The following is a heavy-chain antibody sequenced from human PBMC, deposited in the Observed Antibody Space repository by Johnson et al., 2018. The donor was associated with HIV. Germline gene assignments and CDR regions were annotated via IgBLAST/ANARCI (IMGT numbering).Heavy chain of an antibody. D-gene: IGHD4/OR15-4a*01. CDR2: ISYDGSNK. V-gene: IGHV3-30*04. Sequence: QMQLVESGGGVVQPGRSLRLSCAASGFTFSSYAMHWVRQAPGKGLVWVAVISYDGSNKYYADSVQRQFIISRDNSKNTLFLQMNSLGVEDTAVYYCAKCRDYDAGGCSEAFDLWGQGTMVTVSS. CDR3: AKCRDYDAGGCSEAFDL. CDR1: GFTFSSYA. J-gene: IGHJ3*01.